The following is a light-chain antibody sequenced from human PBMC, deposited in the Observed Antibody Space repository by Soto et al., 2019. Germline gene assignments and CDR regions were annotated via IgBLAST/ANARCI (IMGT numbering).Light chain of an antibody. Sequence: DIVLTQSPGTLSLSPGERATLSCRASQSVRSTSLAWYQQKPGQAPRLLIYGASSRATGIPDRFSGSGSGTDFTLTISRLEPEDFAVYYCQQHGSSPITFGQGTRLEIK. CDR1: QSVRSTS. J-gene: IGKJ5*01. V-gene: IGKV3-20*01. CDR3: QQHGSSPIT. CDR2: GAS.